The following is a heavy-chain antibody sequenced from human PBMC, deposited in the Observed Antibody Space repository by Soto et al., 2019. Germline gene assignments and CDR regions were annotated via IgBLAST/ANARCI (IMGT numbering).Heavy chain of an antibody. Sequence: ASVKVSCKTSGYTFNTYYISWLRQAPGQGLEWIGWISTYNGNTNSVPKFPARHPLTTDTPTSTAYMELRGLTSHHTPRYLSPPDPSRSFDVWRQG. CDR1: GYTFNTYY. V-gene: IGHV1-18*01. D-gene: IGHD2-2*01. CDR3: PPDPSRSFDV. J-gene: IGHJ4*02. CDR2: ISTYNGNT.